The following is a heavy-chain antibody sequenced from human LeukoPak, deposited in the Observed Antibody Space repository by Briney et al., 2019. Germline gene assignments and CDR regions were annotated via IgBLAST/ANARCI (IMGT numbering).Heavy chain of an antibody. CDR3: ARAGFDSSGYYDY. V-gene: IGHV4-59*01. J-gene: IGHJ4*02. CDR2: IYYTGST. CDR1: GGSISSYF. D-gene: IGHD3-22*01. Sequence: SETLFLTCTVSGGSISSYFWNWIRQSPGKGLEWMGYIYYTGSTRYNPSLKSRVTISVDTSKNQFSLKLSSVTAAGTAVYYCARAGFDSSGYYDYWGQGTLVTVSS.